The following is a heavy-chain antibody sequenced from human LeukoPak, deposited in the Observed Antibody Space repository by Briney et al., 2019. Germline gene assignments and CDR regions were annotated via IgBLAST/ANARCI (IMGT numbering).Heavy chain of an antibody. D-gene: IGHD1-14*01. CDR3: ARDFMYNVNCAGC. J-gene: IGHJ4*02. CDR2: ISWDGGST. Sequence: GGSLRLSCAASGFTFDDYAMHWVRQTPGKGLEWVSLISWDGGSTHYADSVKGRFTISRDNAKNTLYPQMNSLRAEDTAVYYCARDFMYNVNCAGCWGQGTLVTVSS. V-gene: IGHV3-43D*03. CDR1: GFTFDDYA.